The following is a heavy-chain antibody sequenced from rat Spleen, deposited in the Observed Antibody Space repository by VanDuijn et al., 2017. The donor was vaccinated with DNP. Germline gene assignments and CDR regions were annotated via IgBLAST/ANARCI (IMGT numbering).Heavy chain of an antibody. CDR2: ITSGGSNT. CDR3: AGRPPPTRGPFDY. V-gene: IGHV5-25*01. CDR1: GFTFSSFA. D-gene: IGHD1-4*01. J-gene: IGHJ2*01. Sequence: EVQLVESGGGPVQPGRSLKLSCAASGFTFSSFAMAWVRQAPKKGLEWVATITSGGSNTYYPDSVKGRFTISRDNAKSTLYLQMDSLRSEDTATYYCAGRPPPTRGPFDYWGQGVTVTVSS.